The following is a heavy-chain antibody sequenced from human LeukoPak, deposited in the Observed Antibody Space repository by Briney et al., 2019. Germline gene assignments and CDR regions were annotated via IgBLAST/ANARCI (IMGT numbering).Heavy chain of an antibody. D-gene: IGHD3-10*01. CDR3: AKGESHPKYYFDY. CDR2: ISGGDGSP. CDR1: GSTFSTYA. V-gene: IGHV3-23*01. J-gene: IGHJ4*02. Sequence: PGGSLRLSCAASGSTFSTYAIRWVRQAPGKGLEWVSSISGGDGSPYYADSVKGRFTISRDNSKNTLYLQMNSLRAEDTAVYYCAKGESHPKYYFDYWGQGTLVTVSS.